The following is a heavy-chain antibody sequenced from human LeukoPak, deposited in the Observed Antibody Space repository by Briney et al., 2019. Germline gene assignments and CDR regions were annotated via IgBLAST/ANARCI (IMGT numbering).Heavy chain of an antibody. J-gene: IGHJ4*02. CDR3: ARDWTSTDDY. CDR1: GYTFSNFG. Sequence: ASVKVSCKTSGYTFSNFGINWVRQAPGQGLEWMGWISGNNDNPNYGQKFQGRFTVTTDSSTSTAYMELRNLTFDDTAVYYCARDWTSTDDYWGQGTLVTVSS. CDR2: ISGNNDNP. D-gene: IGHD3/OR15-3a*01. V-gene: IGHV1-18*01.